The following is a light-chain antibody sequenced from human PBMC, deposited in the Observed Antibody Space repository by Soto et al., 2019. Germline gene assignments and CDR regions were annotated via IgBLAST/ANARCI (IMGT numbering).Light chain of an antibody. V-gene: IGLV2-11*01. J-gene: IGLJ3*02. CDR1: SSDVGGYNY. CDR2: DVS. CDR3: CSYAGNSLWV. Sequence: QSALTQPRSVSGSPGQSVTISCTGTSSDVGGYNYVSWYQQHPGKAPKLMIYDVSKWPSGVPDRFSGSTSGNTASLTISGLQAEDESDYYCCSYAGNSLWVFGGGTKLTLL.